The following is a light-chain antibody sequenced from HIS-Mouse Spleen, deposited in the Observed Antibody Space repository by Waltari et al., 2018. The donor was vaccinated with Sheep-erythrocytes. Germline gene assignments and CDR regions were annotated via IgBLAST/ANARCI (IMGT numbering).Light chain of an antibody. CDR1: SSDVGSYNL. J-gene: IGLJ1*01. Sequence: QSALTQPASVSGSPGQSITISCTGTSSDVGSYNLVSWYQQHPGKAPKRMIYEGSKRPSGVSNPFSGAKSGNTASLTISGLQAEDEADYYCCSYAGSYNHVFATGTKVTVL. CDR3: CSYAGSYNHV. V-gene: IGLV2-14*02. CDR2: EGS.